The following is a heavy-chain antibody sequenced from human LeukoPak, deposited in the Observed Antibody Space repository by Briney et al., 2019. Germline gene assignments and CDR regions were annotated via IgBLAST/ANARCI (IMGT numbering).Heavy chain of an antibody. J-gene: IGHJ4*02. CDR3: ARGYSSSWPRDFDY. CDR2: INHSGST. CDR1: GGSFSGYY. Sequence: SETLSLTCAVYGGSFSGYYWSWIRQPPGKGLEWIGEINHSGSTNYNPSLKSRVTISVDTSKNQFSLKLSSVTAADTAVYYCARGYSSSWPRDFDYWGQGTLVTVSS. D-gene: IGHD6-13*01. V-gene: IGHV4-34*01.